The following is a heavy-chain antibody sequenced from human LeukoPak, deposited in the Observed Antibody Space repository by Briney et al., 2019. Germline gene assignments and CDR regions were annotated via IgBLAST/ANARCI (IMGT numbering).Heavy chain of an antibody. CDR3: ARLSKDTVVLPAAMAHYFDY. V-gene: IGHV4-4*07. Sequence: SETLSLTCTVSGGSISSYYWSWIRQPAGKGLEWIGRIYISGNTNYNPSLKSRVTMSVDTSKNQFSLKLSSVTAADTAVYYCARLSKDTVVLPAAMAHYFDYWGQGTLVTVSS. D-gene: IGHD2-2*01. CDR1: GGSISSYY. CDR2: IYISGNT. J-gene: IGHJ4*02.